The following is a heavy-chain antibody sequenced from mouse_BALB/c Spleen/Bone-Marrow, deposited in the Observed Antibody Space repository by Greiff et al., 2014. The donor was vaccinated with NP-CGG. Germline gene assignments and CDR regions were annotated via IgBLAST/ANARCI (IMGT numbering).Heavy chain of an antibody. CDR1: GYSFTGYT. V-gene: IGHV1-18*01. CDR3: ARDQLGLKYYAMDY. J-gene: IGHJ4*01. CDR2: INPYNGGT. D-gene: IGHD3-1*01. Sequence: VQLQQSGPELVKPGASMKISCKASGYSFTGYTMNWVKQSHGKNLEWIGLINPYNGGTSYNQKFKGKATLTVDKSSSTAYMKLLSLTSEDSAVYYCARDQLGLKYYAMDYWGQGTSVTVSS.